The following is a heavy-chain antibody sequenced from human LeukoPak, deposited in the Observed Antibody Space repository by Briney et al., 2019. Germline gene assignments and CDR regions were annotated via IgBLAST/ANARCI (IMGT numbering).Heavy chain of an antibody. V-gene: IGHV3-23*01. Sequence: GGSLRPSCAASGFTFNTYAMNWVRQAPGKGLEWVSVIIGNGGDIHYAGSVRGRFTISRDNSKNTLYLQMNSLRVEDTAVYYCAKDRIPDGRYSIDLWGPGTLVTVSS. CDR1: GFTFNTYA. CDR2: IIGNGGDI. D-gene: IGHD5-24*01. CDR3: AKDRIPDGRYSIDL. J-gene: IGHJ5*02.